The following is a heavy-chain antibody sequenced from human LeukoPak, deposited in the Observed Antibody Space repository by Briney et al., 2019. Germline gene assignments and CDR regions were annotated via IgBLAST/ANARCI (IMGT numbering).Heavy chain of an antibody. J-gene: IGHJ5*01. CDR2: ISAYNGNT. CDR1: GYTFTSYG. D-gene: IGHD3-9*01. CDR3: AIDLKRYDWFDS. Sequence: ASVKGSCKASGYTFTSYGISWVRQAPGQGLEWMGWISAYNGNTNYAQKLQGRVTMTTDTSTSTAYMELRSLRSDDTAAYYCAIDLKRYDWFDSWGQGTLVTVSS. V-gene: IGHV1-18*01.